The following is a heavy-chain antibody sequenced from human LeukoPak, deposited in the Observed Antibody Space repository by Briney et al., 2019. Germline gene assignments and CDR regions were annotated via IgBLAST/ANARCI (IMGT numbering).Heavy chain of an antibody. V-gene: IGHV3-21*01. J-gene: IGHJ4*02. Sequence: GGSLRLSCAASGFTFSSYSMNWVRQAPGKGLEWVSTISGSSSYIYYADSVKGRFTISRDNAKNSLYLQMNSLRAEDTAVYYCASSTVGTLDYWGQGTLVTVSS. CDR2: ISGSSSYI. CDR1: GFTFSSYS. CDR3: ASSTVGTLDY. D-gene: IGHD1-14*01.